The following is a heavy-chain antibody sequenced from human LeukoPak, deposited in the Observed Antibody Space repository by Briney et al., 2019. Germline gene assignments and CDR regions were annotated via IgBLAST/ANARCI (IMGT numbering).Heavy chain of an antibody. D-gene: IGHD2-2*01. J-gene: IGHJ4*02. CDR2: INHSGST. V-gene: IGHV4-34*01. CDR1: GGSFSGYY. CDR3: ARKEVPAAFFDY. Sequence: SETLSLTCAVYGGSFSGYYWSWIRQPPGKGLEWIGEINHSGSTNYNPSLESRVTISVDTSKNQFSLKLSSVTAADTAVYYCARKEVPAAFFDYWGQGILVTVSS.